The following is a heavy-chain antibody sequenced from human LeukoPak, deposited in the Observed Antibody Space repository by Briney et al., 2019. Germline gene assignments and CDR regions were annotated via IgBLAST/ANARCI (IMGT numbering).Heavy chain of an antibody. CDR3: TRPYYDSSGYYYDY. Sequence: GGSLRLSCAASGFTFSGSAMHWVRQASGKGLEWVGRIRSKANSYATAYAASLKGRFTISRDDSKNTAYLQMNSLKTEDTAVYYCTRPYYDSSGYYYDYWGQGTLVTVSS. CDR1: GFTFSGSA. CDR2: IRSKANSYAT. D-gene: IGHD3-22*01. V-gene: IGHV3-73*01. J-gene: IGHJ4*02.